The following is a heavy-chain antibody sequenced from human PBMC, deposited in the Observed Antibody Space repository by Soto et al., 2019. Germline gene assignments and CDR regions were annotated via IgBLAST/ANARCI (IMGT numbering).Heavy chain of an antibody. CDR2: ISSSSSYT. CDR3: ASPRSGGRHDAFDI. Sequence: PGGSLRLSCAASGFTFSDYYMSWIRQAPGKGLEWVSYISSSSSYTNYADSVKGRFTISRDNAKNSLYLQMNSLRAEDTAVYYCASPRSGGRHDAFDIWGQGTRVTVSS. J-gene: IGHJ3*02. D-gene: IGHD2-15*01. CDR1: GFTFSDYY. V-gene: IGHV3-11*06.